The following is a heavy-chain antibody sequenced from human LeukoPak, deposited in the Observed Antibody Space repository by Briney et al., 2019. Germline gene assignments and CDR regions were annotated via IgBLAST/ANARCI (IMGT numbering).Heavy chain of an antibody. J-gene: IGHJ3*02. CDR3: ARDHGGDAFDI. CDR1: GYTFTGYY. V-gene: IGHV1-2*02. CDR2: INPNSGDT. Sequence: SVTLSCKASGYTFTGYYMNWVRLAPGQGLEWMGWINPNSGDTFYAQKFQGRVTMTRDTSITTAYMELSRLRSDDTAVFYCARDHGGDAFDIWGHERIGSVSS.